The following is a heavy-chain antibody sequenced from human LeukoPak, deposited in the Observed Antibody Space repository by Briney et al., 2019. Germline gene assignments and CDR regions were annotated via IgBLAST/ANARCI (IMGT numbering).Heavy chain of an antibody. CDR1: GFTFRNLA. Sequence: PGGSLRLSCAASGFTFRNLAMNWVRKAPGKGLEWVSTISDNGRSTHYADSVKGRFTISRDNSKNTLDLQMNSLKDEDTAIYYCAKDVRPGGGGMDVWGQGTTVTVSS. CDR3: AKDVRPGGGGMDV. CDR2: ISDNGRST. J-gene: IGHJ6*02. V-gene: IGHV3-23*01. D-gene: IGHD3-10*02.